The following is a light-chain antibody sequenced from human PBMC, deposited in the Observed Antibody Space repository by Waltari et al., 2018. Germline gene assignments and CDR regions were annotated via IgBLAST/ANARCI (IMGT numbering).Light chain of an antibody. CDR2: CAS. Sequence: EIVMTQSPATLSVSPGERATLSCRASQRVSSDLALYQQKPGQTPRLLIYCASTRATAIPARFSGSGSGTEFTLTISSMQSEDFAVYYCQQYNNWPVQFGQGTKVEIK. CDR3: QQYNNWPVQ. V-gene: IGKV3-15*01. J-gene: IGKJ1*01. CDR1: QRVSSD.